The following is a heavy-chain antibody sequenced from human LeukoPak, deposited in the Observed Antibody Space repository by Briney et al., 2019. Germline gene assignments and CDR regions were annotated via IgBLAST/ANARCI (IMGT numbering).Heavy chain of an antibody. J-gene: IGHJ3*02. D-gene: IGHD4-23*01. V-gene: IGHV3-66*01. CDR1: GFTVSSNY. CDR3: AREATPRYGGAFDI. CDR2: IYSGGST. Sequence: PGGSLRLSCAASGFTVSSNYMSWVRQAPGKGLEWVSVIYSGGSTYYADSVKGRFTISRDNSKNTLYLQMNSLRAEDTAVYYCAREATPRYGGAFDIWGQGTMVTVSS.